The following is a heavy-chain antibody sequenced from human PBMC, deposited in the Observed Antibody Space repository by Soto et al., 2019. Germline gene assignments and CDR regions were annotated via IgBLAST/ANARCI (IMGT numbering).Heavy chain of an antibody. D-gene: IGHD3-10*02. J-gene: IGHJ4*02. CDR3: ARIGGRRTRTFDA. V-gene: IGHV2-26*01. CDR1: GFSLSNARMG. Sequence: QGTLKESGPVLVKPTETLTMTCTVSGFSLSNARMGVSWIRQPPGKALEWLAHLFSNDEKSYRTSLNSRLTISKDTSKGQVVLTMPNMAPVETATYYWARIGGRRTRTFDAWGQGTLVTVAS. CDR2: LFSNDEK.